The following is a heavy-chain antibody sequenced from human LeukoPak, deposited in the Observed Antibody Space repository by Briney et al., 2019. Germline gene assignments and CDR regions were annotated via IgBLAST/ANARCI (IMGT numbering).Heavy chain of an antibody. CDR1: GFTFSSYW. CDR3: ARNPPRYFN. CDR2: MQQDGSEK. J-gene: IGHJ4*02. Sequence: GGSLRLSCAASGFTFSSYWMIWVRQAPGKGLEWVANMQQDGSEKYYVDSVKGRFTISRDNAKNSLYLQMNSLRAEDTAVYYCARNPPRYFNWGQGTLVTVSS. D-gene: IGHD1-26*01. V-gene: IGHV3-7*05.